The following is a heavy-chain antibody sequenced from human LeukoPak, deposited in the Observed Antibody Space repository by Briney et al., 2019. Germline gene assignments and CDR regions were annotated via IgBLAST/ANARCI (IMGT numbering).Heavy chain of an antibody. D-gene: IGHD6-19*01. CDR2: IYYSGST. Sequence: SETLSLTCTVSGGSISSYYWSWIRQPPGKGLEWIGYIYYSGSTNYNPSLKSRVTISVDTSKNQFSLKLSSVTAADTAVYYCARAAVAGTGPLGYWGQGTLVTVSS. J-gene: IGHJ4*02. CDR1: GGSISSYY. V-gene: IGHV4-59*01. CDR3: ARAAVAGTGPLGY.